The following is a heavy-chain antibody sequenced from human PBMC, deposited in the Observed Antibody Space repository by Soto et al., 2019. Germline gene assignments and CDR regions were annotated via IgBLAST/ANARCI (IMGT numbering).Heavy chain of an antibody. V-gene: IGHV1-2*02. J-gene: IGHJ6*02. D-gene: IGHD6-6*01. CDR2: INPNSGGT. CDR1: GYTFTGYY. CDR3: ARDLPIAARPLGLYYYYYYGMDV. Sequence: GASVKVSCKASGYTFTGYYMHWVRQAPGQGLEWMGWINPNSGGTNYAQKFQGRVTMTRDTSISTAYMEPSRLRSDDTAVYYCARDLPIAARPLGLYYYYYYGMDVWGQGTTVTVSS.